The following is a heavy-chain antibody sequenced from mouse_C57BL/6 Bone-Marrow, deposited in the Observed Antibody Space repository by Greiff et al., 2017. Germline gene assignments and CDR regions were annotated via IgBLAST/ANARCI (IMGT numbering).Heavy chain of an antibody. CDR1: GFTFSSYA. D-gene: IGHD1-1*01. J-gene: IGHJ3*01. CDR3: TRVLITTVVAPFAY. CDR2: ISSGGDYI. V-gene: IGHV5-9-1*02. Sequence: EVHLVESGEGLVKPGGSLKLSCAASGFTFSSYAMSWVRQTPEKRLEWVAYISSGGDYIYYADTVKGRFTISRDNARNTLYLQMSSLKSEDTAMYYCTRVLITTVVAPFAYWGQGTLVTVSA.